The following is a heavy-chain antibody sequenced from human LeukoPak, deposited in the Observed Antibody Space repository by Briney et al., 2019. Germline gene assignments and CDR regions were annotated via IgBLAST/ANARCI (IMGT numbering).Heavy chain of an antibody. CDR2: INPDGSDK. CDR1: GFTFSSYW. J-gene: IGHJ4*02. V-gene: IGHV3-7*01. D-gene: IGHD3-22*01. Sequence: GSLRLSCAASGFTFSSYWMTWVRQAPGKGLEWVANINPDGSDKKYVDSVEGRFSISRDNAKNSLFLQMDSLRAEDTAVYYCARYNYYGSSGHLYWGQGTLVTVSS. CDR3: ARYNYYGSSGHLY.